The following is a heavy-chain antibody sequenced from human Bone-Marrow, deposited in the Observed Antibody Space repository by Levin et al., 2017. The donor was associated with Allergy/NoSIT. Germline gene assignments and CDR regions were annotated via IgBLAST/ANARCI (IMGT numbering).Heavy chain of an antibody. D-gene: IGHD5-24*01. J-gene: IGHJ4*02. V-gene: IGHV3-23*01. Sequence: GGSLRLSCAASGFTFGNFAMSWVRQAPGKGLEWVSVISGSGHRTDYADSVKGRFTISRDNSMNTLFLQLNSLRVDDTAVYHCAKGMRWLQFDALDYWGQGSLVTVSS. CDR1: GFTFGNFA. CDR2: ISGSGHRT. CDR3: AKGMRWLQFDALDY.